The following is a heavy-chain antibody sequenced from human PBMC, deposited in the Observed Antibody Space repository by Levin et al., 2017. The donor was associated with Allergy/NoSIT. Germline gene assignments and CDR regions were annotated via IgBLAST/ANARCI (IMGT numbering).Heavy chain of an antibody. Sequence: GESLKISCKGSGYSFTSYWIGWVRQMPGKGLEWMGIIYPGDSDTRYSPSFQGQVTISADKSISTAYLQWSSLKASDTAMYYCARTNYDYYYYYYMDVWGKGTTVTVSS. D-gene: IGHD1-7*01. CDR1: GYSFTSYW. CDR2: IYPGDSDT. V-gene: IGHV5-51*01. J-gene: IGHJ6*03. CDR3: ARTNYDYYYYYYMDV.